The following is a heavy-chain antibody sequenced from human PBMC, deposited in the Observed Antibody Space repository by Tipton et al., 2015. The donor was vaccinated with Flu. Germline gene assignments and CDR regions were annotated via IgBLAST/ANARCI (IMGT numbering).Heavy chain of an antibody. D-gene: IGHD2-2*01. Sequence: TLSLTCTVSGGSIGSYYWNWVRQPPGKGLEWIGYTYNSEYTKYNPSLKSRVTISVDTSKKQFSLQLRSVTAADTAVYYCARDPSLGMPDYFDHWGQGTLVTASS. CDR2: TYNSEYT. CDR3: ARDPSLGMPDYFDH. V-gene: IGHV4-59*12. J-gene: IGHJ4*02. CDR1: GGSIGSYY.